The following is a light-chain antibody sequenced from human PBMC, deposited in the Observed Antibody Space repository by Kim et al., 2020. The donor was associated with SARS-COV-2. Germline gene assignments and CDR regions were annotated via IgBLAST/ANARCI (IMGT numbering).Light chain of an antibody. V-gene: IGKV3-20*01. CDR3: QRGT. CDR2: GAS. CDR1: QSVSGTY. J-gene: IGKJ1*01. Sequence: GPLSLTPGQSATPSCRASQSVSGTYLAWYQQKPGQAPRLLIYGASSRATGIPDRFSGSGSGTDFTLTISRLEPEDFAVYYCQRGTFGQGTKVDIK.